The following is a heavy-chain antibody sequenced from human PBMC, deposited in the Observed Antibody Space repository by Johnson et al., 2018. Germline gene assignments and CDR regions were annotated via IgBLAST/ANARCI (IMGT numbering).Heavy chain of an antibody. V-gene: IGHV1-8*01. CDR2: MNPNSGDT. J-gene: IGHJ1*01. Sequence: QVQLVESGAEVKKPGASVKVSCKASGYTFTSYDIKWVRQATGQGLEWMGWMNPNSGDTGYAQKFQGRVIMTRNNSISTAYMERSSLRSEDTAGYYCARGSVAGDFQHWGQGTLVTVSS. CDR3: ARGSVAGDFQH. D-gene: IGHD6-19*01. CDR1: GYTFTSYD.